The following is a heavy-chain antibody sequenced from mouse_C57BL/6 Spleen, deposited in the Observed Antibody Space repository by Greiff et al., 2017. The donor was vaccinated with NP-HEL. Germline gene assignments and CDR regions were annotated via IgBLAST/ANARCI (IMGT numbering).Heavy chain of an antibody. CDR1: GYTFTSYW. V-gene: IGHV1-50*01. CDR3: ARFYEGGFAY. Sequence: VQLKQPGAELVKPGASVKLSCKASGYTFTSYWMQWVKQRPGQGLEWIGEIDPSDSYTNYNQKFKGKATLTVDTSSSTAYMQLSSLTSEDSAVYYCARFYEGGFAYWGQGTLVTVSA. D-gene: IGHD2-12*01. J-gene: IGHJ3*01. CDR2: IDPSDSYT.